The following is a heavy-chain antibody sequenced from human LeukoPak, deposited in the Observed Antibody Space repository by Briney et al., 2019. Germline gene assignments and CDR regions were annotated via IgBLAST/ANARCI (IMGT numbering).Heavy chain of an antibody. CDR1: GFTFSSYG. CDR2: IRYDGSNK. D-gene: IGHD3-22*01. Sequence: GGSLRLSCAASGFTFSSYGMHWVRQAPGKGLDWVAFIRYDGSNKYYTDSVKGRFTISRDNSKNTLYLQMNSLRPEDTAVYYCAKDLSQHDSGGYRYFDYWGQGSPVTVSS. CDR3: AKDLSQHDSGGYRYFDY. J-gene: IGHJ4*02. V-gene: IGHV3-30*02.